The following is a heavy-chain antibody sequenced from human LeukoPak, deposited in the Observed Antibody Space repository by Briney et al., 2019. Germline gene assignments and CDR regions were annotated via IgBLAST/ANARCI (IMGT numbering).Heavy chain of an antibody. J-gene: IGHJ5*02. CDR3: ASRKQQLIPFDP. CDR2: INHSGST. CDR1: GGSFSGYY. Sequence: SETLSLTRAVYGGSFSGYYWSWIRQPPGKGLEWIGEINHSGSTNYNPSLKSRVTISVDTSKNQFSLKLSSVTAADTAVYYCASRKQQLIPFDPWGQGTLVTVSS. V-gene: IGHV4-34*01. D-gene: IGHD6-13*01.